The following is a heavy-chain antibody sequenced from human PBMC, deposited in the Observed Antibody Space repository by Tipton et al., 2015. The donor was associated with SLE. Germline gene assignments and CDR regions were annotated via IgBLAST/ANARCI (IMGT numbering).Heavy chain of an antibody. CDR1: GFTFSSYG. D-gene: IGHD3-10*01. CDR2: IWYDGSNK. J-gene: IGHJ4*02. Sequence: RSLRLSCAASGFTFSSYGMHWVRQAPGKGLEWVAVIWYDGSNKYYADSVKGRFMISRDDAKDTVYLQMNSLRVEDTALYYCVRDQFGERDYWGQGTLVTVSS. V-gene: IGHV3-33*08. CDR3: VRDQFGERDY.